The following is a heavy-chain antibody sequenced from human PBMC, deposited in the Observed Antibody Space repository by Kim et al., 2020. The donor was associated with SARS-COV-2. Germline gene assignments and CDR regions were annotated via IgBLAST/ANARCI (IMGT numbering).Heavy chain of an antibody. J-gene: IGHJ6*02. CDR2: INVDGSTT. CDR1: GFTLSTYW. D-gene: IGHD2-2*01. CDR3: ARVYCTSPSCHFYHFYGIDV. V-gene: IGHV3-74*03. Sequence: GGSLRLSCEASGFTLSTYWMYWVRQIPGKGLVWVARINVDGSTTTYADSAKGRFSVSRDNTKNTVYLQMNSLRVEDSAIYFCARVYCTSPSCHFYHFYGIDVWGQGTTVTVSS.